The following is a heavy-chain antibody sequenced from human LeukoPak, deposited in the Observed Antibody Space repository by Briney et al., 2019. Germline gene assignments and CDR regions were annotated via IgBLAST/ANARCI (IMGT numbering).Heavy chain of an antibody. CDR2: IYYSGSA. CDR1: GGSISSYY. D-gene: IGHD6-13*01. CDR3: ARSQILAAAGFDY. J-gene: IGHJ4*02. V-gene: IGHV4-59*01. Sequence: SETLSLTCTVSGGSISSYYWSWIRQPPGKGLEWIGYIYYSGSANYNPSLKSRVTISVDTSKNQFSLKLSSVTAADTAVYYCARSQILAAAGFDYWGQGTLVTVSS.